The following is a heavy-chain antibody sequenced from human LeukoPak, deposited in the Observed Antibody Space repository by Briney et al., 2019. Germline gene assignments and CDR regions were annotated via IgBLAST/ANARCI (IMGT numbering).Heavy chain of an antibody. CDR2: INPSGGST. CDR3: ARALRITIFGVVIKYYFDY. J-gene: IGHJ4*02. D-gene: IGHD3-3*01. Sequence: ASVKVSCKASGYTFTTYYIHWVRQAPGQGLEWMGIINPSGGSTNYAQKFQGRVTMTRDTSTSTVYMELSGLTSEDTGVYYCARALRITIFGVVIKYYFDYWGQGTLVTVSS. CDR1: GYTFTTYY. V-gene: IGHV1-46*01.